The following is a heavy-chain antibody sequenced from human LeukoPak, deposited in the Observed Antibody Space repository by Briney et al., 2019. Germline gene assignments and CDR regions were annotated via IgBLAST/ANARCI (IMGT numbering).Heavy chain of an antibody. CDR2: INPSGGST. V-gene: IGHV1-46*01. Sequence: ASVKVSCKASGYTFTRHYIQWVRQAPGQGLEWMGVINPSGGSTRYAQKFQGRVTMTGDPSTRTVYMELSSLTSDDTAVYYCARGTTDAYWGQGTPVTVSS. CDR1: GYTFTRHY. J-gene: IGHJ4*02. D-gene: IGHD1-1*01. CDR3: ARGTTDAY.